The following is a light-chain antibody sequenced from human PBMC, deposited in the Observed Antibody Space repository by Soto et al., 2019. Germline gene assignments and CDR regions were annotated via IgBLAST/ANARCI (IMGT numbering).Light chain of an antibody. CDR2: EVS. Sequence: QSALTQPPSASWSPGQSVTISCTGTSSDVGGYNYVSWYQQHPGKAPKLMIYEVSKRPSGVPDRFSGSKSANTASLTVSGLQAEDEADYYCSSYGGSNNYVFGTGTKVTVL. V-gene: IGLV2-8*01. J-gene: IGLJ1*01. CDR3: SSYGGSNNYV. CDR1: SSDVGGYNY.